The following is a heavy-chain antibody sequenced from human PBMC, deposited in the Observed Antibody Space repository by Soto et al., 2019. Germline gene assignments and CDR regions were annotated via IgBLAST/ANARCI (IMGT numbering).Heavy chain of an antibody. CDR2: IDPSDSYT. CDR3: ARLRIAARPASYGMYG. Sequence: ESLQISCEGSGYSFTSYWISWVRQMPGKGLEWMGRIDPSDSYTNYSPSFQGHVTISADKSISTAYLQWSSLKASDTAMYYCARLRIAARPASYGMYGWGQGNTVTVSS. CDR1: GYSFTSYW. J-gene: IGHJ6*02. V-gene: IGHV5-10-1*01. D-gene: IGHD6-6*01.